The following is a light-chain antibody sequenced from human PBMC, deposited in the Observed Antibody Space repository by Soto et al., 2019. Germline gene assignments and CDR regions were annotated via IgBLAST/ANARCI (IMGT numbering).Light chain of an antibody. Sequence: EIVLTQSPATLSLSPGERATLSCRASQSVSSYLAWYQQKPGQAPRLLIYDASNRATGIPARFSGSGSGTDFTLTISSLEHEDFAVYYCQQRSNWPPLSTLGPVNKVDI. CDR3: QQRSNWPPLST. J-gene: IGKJ3*01. CDR2: DAS. V-gene: IGKV3-11*01. CDR1: QSVSSY.